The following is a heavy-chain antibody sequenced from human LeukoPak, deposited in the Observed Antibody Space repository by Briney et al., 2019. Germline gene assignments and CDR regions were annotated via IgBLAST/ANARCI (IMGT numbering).Heavy chain of an antibody. J-gene: IGHJ4*02. V-gene: IGHV3-23*01. CDR3: AKATFITIFGVDRYYFDY. D-gene: IGHD3-3*01. Sequence: GGSLRLSCAASGFTFSSYAMSWVRQAPGKGLEWVSAISGSGGSTYYADSVKGRFTISRGNSKNTLYLQMNSLRAEDTAVYYCAKATFITIFGVDRYYFDYWGQGTLVTVSS. CDR1: GFTFSSYA. CDR2: ISGSGGST.